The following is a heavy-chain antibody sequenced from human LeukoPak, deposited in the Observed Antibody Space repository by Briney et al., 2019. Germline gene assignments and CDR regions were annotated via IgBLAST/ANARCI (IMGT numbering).Heavy chain of an antibody. J-gene: IGHJ4*02. CDR1: GYTFTSYG. CDR3: ARGVGYYYDSSGYLFDY. V-gene: IGHV1-69*13. D-gene: IGHD3-22*01. Sequence: ASVKVSCKASGYTFTSYGISWVRQAPGQGLEWMGWIIPIFGTANYAQKFQGRVTITADESTSKAYMELSSLRSEDTAVYYCARGVGYYYDSSGYLFDYWGQGTLVTVSS. CDR2: IIPIFGTA.